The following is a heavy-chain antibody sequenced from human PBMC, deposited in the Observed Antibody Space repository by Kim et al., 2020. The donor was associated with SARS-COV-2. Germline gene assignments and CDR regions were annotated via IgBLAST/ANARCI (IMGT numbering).Heavy chain of an antibody. CDR3: AKDRISLVATRMWRGGYYFDY. V-gene: IGHV3-33*06. J-gene: IGHJ4*02. CDR2: IWYDGSNK. D-gene: IGHD5-12*01. Sequence: GGSLRLSCVASGFTFSSYGMHWVRQAPGKGLEWVAVIWYDGSNKYYADSVKGRFTISRDNSKNTLYLQMNSLRAEDTAVYYCAKDRISLVATRMWRGGYYFDYWGQGTLVAVSS. CDR1: GFTFSSYG.